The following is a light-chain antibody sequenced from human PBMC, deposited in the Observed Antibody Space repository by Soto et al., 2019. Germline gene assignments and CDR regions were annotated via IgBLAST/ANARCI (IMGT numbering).Light chain of an antibody. CDR3: QQYNSYPVT. CDR1: QSINSR. V-gene: IGKV1-5*03. Sequence: DIQMTQSPSTLSASVGDRVTITCRASQSINSRLAWYQQKPGKAPKVVIYKASSLKIGVPSRFSGSESGTEFTLTISSLQPDDFATYYCQQYNSYPVTFGQGTKVEIK. J-gene: IGKJ1*01. CDR2: KAS.